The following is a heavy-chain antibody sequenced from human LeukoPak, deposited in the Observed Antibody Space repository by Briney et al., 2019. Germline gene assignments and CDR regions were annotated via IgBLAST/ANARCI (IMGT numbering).Heavy chain of an antibody. V-gene: IGHV1-18*01. Sequence: ASVNVSCKASGYTFNSHGISWVRQAAGQGLECMGWISTYNGNTKIVENLKGRVTMTTDTSTSTAYMEMRSLTSDDTAVYFCARGIRGLGGAFYLDLWGQGTLVTVSS. CDR2: ISTYNGNT. J-gene: IGHJ4*02. CDR1: GYTFNSHG. D-gene: IGHD3-3*02. CDR3: ARGIRGLGGAFYLDL.